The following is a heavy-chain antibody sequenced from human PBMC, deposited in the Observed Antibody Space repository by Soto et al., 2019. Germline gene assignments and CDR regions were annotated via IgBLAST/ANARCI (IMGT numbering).Heavy chain of an antibody. V-gene: IGHV4-31*03. CDR2: IYYSGST. Sequence: SETLSLTCTVSGGSISSGGYYWSWIRQHPGKGLEWTGYIYYSGSTYYNPSLKSRVTISVDTSKNQFSLKLSSVTAADTAVYYCARQGSGSYFTAYYFDYWGQGTLVTVSS. J-gene: IGHJ4*02. CDR3: ARQGSGSYFTAYYFDY. CDR1: GGSISSGGYY. D-gene: IGHD1-26*01.